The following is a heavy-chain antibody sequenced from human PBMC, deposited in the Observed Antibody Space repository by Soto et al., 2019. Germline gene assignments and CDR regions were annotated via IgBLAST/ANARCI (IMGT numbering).Heavy chain of an antibody. J-gene: IGHJ4*02. CDR1: GGTFSIYA. V-gene: IGHV1-3*01. CDR3: ARGGYFDSSNYLAY. D-gene: IGHD3-22*01. Sequence: ASVKVSCKASGGTFSIYAISWVRQAPGQGLEWMGWINPGNGNTKYSQQFQGRVIIDRDTSASTAYMELSSLRPEDTAVYYCARGGYFDSSNYLAYWGLGTLVTVSS. CDR2: INPGNGNT.